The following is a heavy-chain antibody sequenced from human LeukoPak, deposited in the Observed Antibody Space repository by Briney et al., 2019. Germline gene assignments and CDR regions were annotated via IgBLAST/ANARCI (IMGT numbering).Heavy chain of an antibody. Sequence: GGSLRLSCAASGFIFSSYEMNWVRQAPGKGLEWVSYISNSGSTIYYADSVKGRLTISRDNAKNSLYLQMNSLRAEDTAVYYCARDFKGYSSSSFDYWGQGTLVTVSS. CDR2: ISNSGSTI. J-gene: IGHJ4*02. CDR1: GFIFSSYE. V-gene: IGHV3-48*03. D-gene: IGHD6-6*01. CDR3: ARDFKGYSSSSFDY.